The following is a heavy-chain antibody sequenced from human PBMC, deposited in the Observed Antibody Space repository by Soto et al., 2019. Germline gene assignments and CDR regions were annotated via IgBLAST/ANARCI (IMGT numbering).Heavy chain of an antibody. CDR2: ISSSSSYI. CDR3: ARVGGGMTTVTTPPYYMDV. D-gene: IGHD4-17*01. CDR1: GFTFSSYS. J-gene: IGHJ6*03. V-gene: IGHV3-21*01. Sequence: GGSLRLSCAASGFTFSSYSMNWVRQAPGKGLEWVSSISSSSSYIYYADSVKGRFTISRDNAKNSLYLQMNSLRAEDTAVYYCARVGGGMTTVTTPPYYMDVWGKGTTVTVSS.